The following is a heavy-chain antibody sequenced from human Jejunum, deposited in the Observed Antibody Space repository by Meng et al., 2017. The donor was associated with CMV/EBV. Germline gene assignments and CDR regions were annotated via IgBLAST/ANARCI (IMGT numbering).Heavy chain of an antibody. Sequence: TVSGGSSSSGDYYWSWIRQHPGKGLEWIGYIYESGSTSYNPSLESRVTISVDTSKNQFSLKVMSVTAADTAVYYCAREGTNSYYFDYWGQGTLVTVSS. D-gene: IGHD1-14*01. J-gene: IGHJ4*02. CDR2: IYESGST. CDR1: GGSSSSGDYY. CDR3: AREGTNSYYFDY. V-gene: IGHV4-30-4*08.